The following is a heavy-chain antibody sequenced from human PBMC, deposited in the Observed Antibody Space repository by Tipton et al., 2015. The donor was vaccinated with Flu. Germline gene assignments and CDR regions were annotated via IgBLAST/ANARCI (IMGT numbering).Heavy chain of an antibody. Sequence: QLVQSGAEVKRPGESLKISCKGSGYSFPSFWIAWVRQMSGKGLELMGIIYPGDSDTRYSPSVQGQVSISADKSINTAYLQWSSLKASDTAMYYCARLGRYNSGAKEAPETWGQGTLVTVSS. CDR2: IYPGDSDT. J-gene: IGHJ5*02. V-gene: IGHV5-51*03. CDR1: GYSFPSFW. CDR3: ARLGRYNSGAKEAPET. D-gene: IGHD6-19*01.